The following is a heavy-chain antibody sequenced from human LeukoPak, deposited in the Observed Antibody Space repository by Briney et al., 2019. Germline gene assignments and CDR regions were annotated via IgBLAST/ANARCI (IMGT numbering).Heavy chain of an antibody. CDR1: GFTFSRYW. CDR2: IKEDGSEK. V-gene: IGHV3-7*01. CDR3: ARGAAIDY. J-gene: IGHJ4*02. D-gene: IGHD6-25*01. Sequence: GGSLRLSCAAFGFTFSRYWLTWVRQAPGKGLEWVANIKEDGSEKYYVDSVKGRFTISRDNAKNSLYLQMNSLRAEDTAMYYCARGAAIDYWGQGTLVTVSS.